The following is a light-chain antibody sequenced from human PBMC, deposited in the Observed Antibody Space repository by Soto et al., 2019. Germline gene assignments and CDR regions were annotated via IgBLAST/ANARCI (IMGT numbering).Light chain of an antibody. V-gene: IGKV3-20*01. CDR2: GAS. J-gene: IGKJ2*01. CDR1: QIVGGDT. Sequence: EIVLTQSPGTLSLSPGERATLSCRASQIVGGDTLAWFQQRPGQAPRLVIYGASNRAAGIPDRFSGSGSGTDFTLTVSSLQPEDIATYYCQQYHFIPYTFGQGTKLELK. CDR3: QQYHFIPYT.